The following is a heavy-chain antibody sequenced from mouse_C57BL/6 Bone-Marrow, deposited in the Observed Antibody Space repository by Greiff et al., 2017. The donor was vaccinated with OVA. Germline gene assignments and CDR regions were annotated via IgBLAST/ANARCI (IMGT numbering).Heavy chain of an antibody. CDR1: GYTFTSYW. Sequence: QVQLKQPGAELVMPGASVKLSCKASGYTFTSYWMHWVKQRPGQGLEWIGEIDPSDSYTNYNQKFKGKSTLTVDKSSSTAYMQLSSLTSEDSAVYYCATITTALSGDAMDYWGQGTSVTVSS. J-gene: IGHJ4*01. D-gene: IGHD1-1*01. V-gene: IGHV1-69*01. CDR2: IDPSDSYT. CDR3: ATITTALSGDAMDY.